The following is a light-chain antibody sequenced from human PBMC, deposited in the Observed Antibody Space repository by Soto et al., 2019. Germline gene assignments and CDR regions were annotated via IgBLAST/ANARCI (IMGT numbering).Light chain of an antibody. Sequence: DIQMTQSPSSLSASVGDSVTITCRARQNIRNWLAWYQQKPGKAPNPLIYDASNLETGVPSRFSGSGSGTDFTFTISSLQPEDIATYYCQQYDNLPLTFGGGTKVDI. CDR3: QQYDNLPLT. J-gene: IGKJ4*01. CDR1: QNIRNW. V-gene: IGKV1-33*01. CDR2: DAS.